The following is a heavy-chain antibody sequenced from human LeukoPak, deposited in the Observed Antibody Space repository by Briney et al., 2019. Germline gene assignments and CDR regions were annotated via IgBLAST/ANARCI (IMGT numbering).Heavy chain of an antibody. CDR2: IAQDGSEN. Sequence: GGSLRLSCAASGFTFSSHTINWVRQAPGKGLEWVANIAQDGSENDYVDSVKGRFIIFRDNAKNSLYLQMDSLRAEDTAVYYCVRANGYCGSTNCYYYYMDVWGKGTTVTISS. J-gene: IGHJ6*03. CDR3: VRANGYCGSTNCYYYYMDV. CDR1: GFTFSSHT. V-gene: IGHV3-7*01. D-gene: IGHD2-2*03.